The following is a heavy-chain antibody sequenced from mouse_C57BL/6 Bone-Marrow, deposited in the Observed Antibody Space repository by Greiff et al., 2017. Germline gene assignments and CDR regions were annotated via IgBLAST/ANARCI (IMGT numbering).Heavy chain of an antibody. CDR1: GFTFSSYG. V-gene: IGHV5-6*01. Sequence: EVKLVESGGDLVKPGGSLKLSCAASGFTFSSYGMSWVRQTPDKRLEWVATISSGGSYTYYPDSVKGRFTISRDNAKTTLYLQMSSLQSEDTAMYYCARQSYITHYWGQGTTLTVSS. CDR2: ISSGGSYT. J-gene: IGHJ2*01. D-gene: IGHD1-1*01. CDR3: ARQSYITHY.